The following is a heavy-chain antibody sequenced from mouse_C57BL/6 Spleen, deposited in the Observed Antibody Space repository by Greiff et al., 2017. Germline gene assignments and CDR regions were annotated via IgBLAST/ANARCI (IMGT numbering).Heavy chain of an antibody. Sequence: VQLKQSGPELVKPGASVKIPCKASGYTFTYYNMDWVKQSHGKSLEWIGDINPNNGGTIYNQKLKGKATLTVDKSSSTAYMELRSLTSEDTAVYYCAKAQAFYYYAMDYWGQGTSVTVSS. V-gene: IGHV1-18*01. J-gene: IGHJ4*01. CDR2: INPNNGGT. CDR3: AKAQAFYYYAMDY. D-gene: IGHD3-2*02. CDR1: GYTFTYYN.